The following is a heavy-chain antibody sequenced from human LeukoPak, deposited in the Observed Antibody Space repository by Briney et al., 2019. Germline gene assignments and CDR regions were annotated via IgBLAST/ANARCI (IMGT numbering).Heavy chain of an antibody. J-gene: IGHJ6*04. CDR3: AGVRAYIVVVPAAGFYYYGMDV. V-gene: IGHV3-69-1*01. Sequence: GGSLRLSCAASGFTFSDYYMNWVRQAPGKGLEWVSSISSSSTIYYADPVKGRFTISRDNAKNSLYLQMNSLRAEDTAVYYCAGVRAYIVVVPAAGFYYYGMDVWGKGTTVTVSS. D-gene: IGHD2-2*01. CDR2: ISSSSTI. CDR1: GFTFSDYY.